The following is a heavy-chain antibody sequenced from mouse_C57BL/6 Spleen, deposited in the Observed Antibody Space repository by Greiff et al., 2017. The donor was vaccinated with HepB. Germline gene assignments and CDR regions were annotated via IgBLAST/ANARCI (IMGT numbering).Heavy chain of an antibody. Sequence: QVQLQQSGPELVKPGASVKISCKASGYAFSSSWMNWVKQRPGKGLEWIGRIYPGDGDTNYNGTFKGKATLTADKSSSTAYMQLSSLTSEDSAVYFCARSRYYYGSSSYAMDYWGQGTSVTVSS. CDR3: ARSRYYYGSSSYAMDY. CDR1: GYAFSSSW. V-gene: IGHV1-82*01. D-gene: IGHD1-1*01. J-gene: IGHJ4*01. CDR2: IYPGDGDT.